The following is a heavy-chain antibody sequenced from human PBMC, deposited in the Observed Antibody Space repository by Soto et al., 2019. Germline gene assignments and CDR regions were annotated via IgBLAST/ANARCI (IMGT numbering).Heavy chain of an antibody. CDR2: MNPNSGNT. Sequence: ASVKVSCKASGYTFTSYDINWVRQATGQGLEWMGWMNPNSGNTGYAQKFQGRVTMTRNTSISTAYMELSSLRSEDTAVYYCASTPTTTYYDYIWGSYPGAFDIWGQGTMVTVSS. V-gene: IGHV1-8*01. CDR1: GYTFTSYD. D-gene: IGHD3-16*02. CDR3: ASTPTTTYYDYIWGSYPGAFDI. J-gene: IGHJ3*02.